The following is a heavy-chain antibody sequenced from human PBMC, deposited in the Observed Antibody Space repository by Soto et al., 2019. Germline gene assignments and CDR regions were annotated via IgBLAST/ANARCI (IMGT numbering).Heavy chain of an antibody. J-gene: IGHJ4*02. CDR3: AKMTTRRFDY. D-gene: IGHD4-17*01. V-gene: IGHV3-23*01. CDR2: ISGSGLST. Sequence: LRLSCAASGFTFSSYAMSWVHQAPGKGLEWVSGISGSGLSTNYADSVKGRFTISRDNSKNTLYLQMNSLRAEDTAVYYCAKMTTRRFDYWGQGTLVTVSS. CDR1: GFTFSSYA.